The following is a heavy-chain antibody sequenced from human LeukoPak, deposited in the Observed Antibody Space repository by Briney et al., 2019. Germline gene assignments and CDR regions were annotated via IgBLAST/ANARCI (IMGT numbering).Heavy chain of an antibody. CDR2: ITGDSTYI. Sequence: PGGALRLSCAASGFTFSDYTLNWVRQPPGKRLEWVSSITGDSTYIYYADSVKGRFTISRDNAKNSLYLHINSLRAEDTAVYYCARVQGSPYWGQGTLVTVSS. V-gene: IGHV3-21*01. CDR3: ARVQGSPY. J-gene: IGHJ4*02. CDR1: GFTFSDYT.